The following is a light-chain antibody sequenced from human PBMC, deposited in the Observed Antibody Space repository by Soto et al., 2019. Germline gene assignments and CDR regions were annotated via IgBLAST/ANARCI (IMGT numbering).Light chain of an antibody. CDR3: QHYNDYSYT. CDR1: QGISSY. Sequence: IQLTQSPSSLSASVGDSVTITCRASQGISSYLAWYQQEPGKAPKLLIYAASTLQSGVPSRFSGGGSGTDFTLTISSLQPEDFATYYCQHYNDYSYTFGPGTNLEIK. V-gene: IGKV1-9*01. CDR2: AAS. J-gene: IGKJ2*01.